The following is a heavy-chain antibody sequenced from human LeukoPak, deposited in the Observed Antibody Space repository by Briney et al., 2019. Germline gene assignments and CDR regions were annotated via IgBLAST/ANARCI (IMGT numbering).Heavy chain of an antibody. V-gene: IGHV3-9*01. D-gene: IGHD2-2*02. CDR3: AKGRRRYRHDAFDI. CDR1: VFTFDDYA. Sequence: GGSPRLSCAASVFTFDDYAMHWVRRAPGKGLEWVSGISWNSGSIGYADSVKGRFTISRDNAKNYLYLQMNSLRGEDTALYYCAKGRRRYRHDAFDIWGQGTMVTVSS. CDR2: ISWNSGSI. J-gene: IGHJ3*02.